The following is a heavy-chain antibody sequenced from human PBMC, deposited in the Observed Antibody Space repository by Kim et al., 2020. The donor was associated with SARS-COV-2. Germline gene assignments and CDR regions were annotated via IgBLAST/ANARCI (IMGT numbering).Heavy chain of an antibody. J-gene: IGHJ6*02. V-gene: IGHV3-11*05. Sequence: GGSLRLSCAASGFTFSDYYMSWIRQAPGKGLEWVSYISSSSYTNYADSVKGRFTISRDNAKNSLYLQMNSLRAEDTAVYYCARDRYYGSGSYYVGMDVWGQGTTVTVSS. CDR1: GFTFSDYY. CDR3: ARDRYYGSGSYYVGMDV. CDR2: ISSSSYT. D-gene: IGHD3-10*01.